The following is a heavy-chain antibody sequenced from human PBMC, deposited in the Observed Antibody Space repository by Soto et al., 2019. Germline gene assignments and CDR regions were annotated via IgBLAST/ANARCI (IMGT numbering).Heavy chain of an antibody. D-gene: IGHD2-8*02. CDR1: GDSVSSNSAA. Sequence: SQTLSLTCAISGDSVSSNSAAWNWIRQSPSRGLEWLGRTYYRSRWYYDFAVSVKSRISINPDTSKNQFSLHLNSVTPDDTAVYYCSRVGGTGDEFWVYSCPRPLVSVS. CDR3: SRVGGTGDEFWVY. CDR2: TYYRSRWYY. V-gene: IGHV6-1*01. J-gene: IGHJ4*02.